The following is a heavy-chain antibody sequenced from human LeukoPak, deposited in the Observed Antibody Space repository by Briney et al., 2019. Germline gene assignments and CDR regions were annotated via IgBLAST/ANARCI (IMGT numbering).Heavy chain of an antibody. CDR2: IWFDGTNE. Sequence: PGGSLRLSCAASGCTFSDYDMHWGRQAPAKGLEWVTYIWFDGTNEYYADSVKGRFTISRDNSKNTLYLQMNSLRTEDTAVYFCSASRPHYGDYYGLDVWGHGTMVTVSS. CDR1: GCTFSDYD. CDR3: SASRPHYGDYYGLDV. D-gene: IGHD4/OR15-4a*01. J-gene: IGHJ6*02. V-gene: IGHV3-30*02.